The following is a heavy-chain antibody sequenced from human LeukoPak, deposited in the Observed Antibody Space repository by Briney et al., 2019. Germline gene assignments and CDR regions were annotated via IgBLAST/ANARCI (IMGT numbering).Heavy chain of an antibody. J-gene: IGHJ6*02. Sequence: PGRSLRLSCTASGFTFSSYGMHWVRQAPGKGLEWVAVIWYDGSNKYYADSVKGRFTISRDNSKNTLYLQMNSLRAEDTAVYYCAGMVRDYYYYGMDVWGQGTTVTVSS. CDR1: GFTFSSYG. D-gene: IGHD3-10*01. CDR3: AGMVRDYYYYGMDV. CDR2: IWYDGSNK. V-gene: IGHV3-33*01.